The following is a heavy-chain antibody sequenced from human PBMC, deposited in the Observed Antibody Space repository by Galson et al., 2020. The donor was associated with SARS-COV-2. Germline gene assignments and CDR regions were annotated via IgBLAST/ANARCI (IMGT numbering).Heavy chain of an antibody. CDR3: ASCLVDYFDY. V-gene: IGHV3-33*01. J-gene: IGHJ4*02. Sequence: GESLKISCAASGFTFSSYGMHWVRQAPGKGLEWVAVRWYDGSNKYYADSVKGRFTISRDNSKNTLYLQMNSLRAEDTAVYYCASCLVDYFDYWGQGTLVTVSS. CDR2: RWYDGSNK. CDR1: GFTFSSYG. D-gene: IGHD2-15*01.